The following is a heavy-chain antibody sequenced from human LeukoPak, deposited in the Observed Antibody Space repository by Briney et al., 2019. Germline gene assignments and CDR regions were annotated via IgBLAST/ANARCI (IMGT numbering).Heavy chain of an antibody. CDR3: AKDGRTPYCFDY. CDR2: ISGSGGST. V-gene: IGHV3-23*01. CDR1: KFNFNSYG. D-gene: IGHD2-15*01. Sequence: GGSLRLSCTTSKFNFNSYGMTWVRQAPGKGLEWVSSISGSGGSTQYAASVQGRFTISRDNSKNTLYLQMNSLRADDTAVYYCAKDGRTPYCFDYWGQGTLVTVSS. J-gene: IGHJ4*02.